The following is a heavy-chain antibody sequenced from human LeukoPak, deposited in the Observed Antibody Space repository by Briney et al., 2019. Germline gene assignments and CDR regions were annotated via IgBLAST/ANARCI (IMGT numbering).Heavy chain of an antibody. J-gene: IGHJ4*02. CDR1: GGSFSGYY. CDR3: ARQKILDDNYDSSGYYVDQ. V-gene: IGHV4-34*01. Sequence: KASETLSLTCAVYGGSFSGYYWSWIRQPPGKGLEWIGEINHSGSTNYNPSLKIRVTISADTSKNQFSLNLNSVTASDTAVYYCARQKILDDNYDSSGYYVDQWGQGSLVTVSS. D-gene: IGHD3-22*01. CDR2: INHSGST.